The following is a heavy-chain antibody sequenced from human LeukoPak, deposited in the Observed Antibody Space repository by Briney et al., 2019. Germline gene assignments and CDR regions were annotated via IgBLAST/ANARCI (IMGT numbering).Heavy chain of an antibody. V-gene: IGHV1-18*01. CDR3: ARHHYGSDV. CDR2: IGAYNGNT. CDR1: GYTFSNYD. J-gene: IGHJ6*02. Sequence: ASVKVSCKASGYTFSNYDITWVRQAPGQGLEWMGKIGAYNGNTKYAQKVQGRVTMTTDTSTTTAYMELRSLRFDDTAVYYCARHHYGSDVWGQGTTVTVSS.